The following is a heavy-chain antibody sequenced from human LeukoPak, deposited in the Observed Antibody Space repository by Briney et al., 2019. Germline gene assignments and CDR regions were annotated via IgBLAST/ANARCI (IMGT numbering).Heavy chain of an antibody. D-gene: IGHD1-26*01. CDR3: ARVGYGGSYEDY. J-gene: IGHJ4*02. Sequence: SETLSLTCTVSGGSISSSSYYWGWIRQPPGKGLERIGSIYYSGSTYYNPSLKSRVTISVDTSKNQFSLKLSSVTAADTAVYYCARVGYGGSYEDYWGQGTLVTVSS. V-gene: IGHV4-39*07. CDR1: GGSISSSSYY. CDR2: IYYSGST.